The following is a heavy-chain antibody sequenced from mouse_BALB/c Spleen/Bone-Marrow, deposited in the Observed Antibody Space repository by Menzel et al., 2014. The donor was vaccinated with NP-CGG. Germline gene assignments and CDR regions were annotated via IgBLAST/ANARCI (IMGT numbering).Heavy chain of an antibody. Sequence: VQLQQSGAELVKPGASVKLSCTASGFNIKDTYMHWVKQRPEQGLEWIGRIDPANGNTKYDPKFQGKATITADTSSNTAYLQLSSLTSEDTAVYYCATMITDWYFDVWGAGTPVTVSS. CDR1: GFNIKDTY. D-gene: IGHD2-4*01. J-gene: IGHJ1*01. CDR2: IDPANGNT. V-gene: IGHV14-3*02. CDR3: ATMITDWYFDV.